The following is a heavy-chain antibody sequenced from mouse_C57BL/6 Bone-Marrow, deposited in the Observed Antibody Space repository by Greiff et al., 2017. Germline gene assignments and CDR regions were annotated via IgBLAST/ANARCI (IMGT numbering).Heavy chain of an antibody. CDR2: IYPSDSET. J-gene: IGHJ2*01. D-gene: IGHD1-1*01. V-gene: IGHV1-61*01. Sequence: QVQLQQPGAELVRPGSSVKLSRKASGYTFTSYWMDWVKQRPGQGLEWIGNIYPSDSETHYNQKFKDKATLTVDKSSSTAYMQLSSLTSEDSAVYYCARGDYGSGFDYWGQGTTLTVSS. CDR1: GYTFTSYW. CDR3: ARGDYGSGFDY.